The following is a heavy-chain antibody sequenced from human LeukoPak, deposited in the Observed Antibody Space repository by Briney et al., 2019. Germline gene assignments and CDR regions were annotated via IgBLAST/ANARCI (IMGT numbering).Heavy chain of an antibody. J-gene: IGHJ3*02. CDR3: AKEYSSSSGLNAFDI. Sequence: ASVKVSCKASGYTFTSYGISWVRQAPGQGLEWMGWISAYNGNTNYAQKLQGRVTMTTDTSTSTAYMELRSLRSDDTAVYYCAKEYSSSSGLNAFDIWGQGTMVTVSS. D-gene: IGHD6-6*01. V-gene: IGHV1-18*01. CDR1: GYTFTSYG. CDR2: ISAYNGNT.